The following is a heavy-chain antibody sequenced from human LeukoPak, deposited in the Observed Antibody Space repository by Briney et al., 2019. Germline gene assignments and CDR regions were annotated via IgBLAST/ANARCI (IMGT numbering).Heavy chain of an antibody. CDR2: IYSDNT. CDR3: ARRAGAYSHPYDY. J-gene: IGHJ4*02. V-gene: IGHV3-53*01. D-gene: IGHD4/OR15-4a*01. Sequence: GGSLRLSCAASGFTISSNSMSWVRQAPGKGLEWVSFIYSDNTHYSDSVKGRFTISRDNSKNTLYLQMNSLRAEDTAVYYCARRAGAYSHPYDYWGQGTLVTVSS. CDR1: GFTISSNS.